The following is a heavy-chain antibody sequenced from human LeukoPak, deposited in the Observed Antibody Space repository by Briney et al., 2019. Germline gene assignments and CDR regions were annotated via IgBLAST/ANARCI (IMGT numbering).Heavy chain of an antibody. CDR3: ARDLQDDIVATLYCYYGMDV. CDR2: INPNSGGT. D-gene: IGHD5-12*01. J-gene: IGHJ6*02. V-gene: IGHV1-2*02. Sequence: ASVKVSCKASGYTFTGYYMHWVRQAPGQGLEWMGWINPNSGGTNYAQKFQSRVTLTRDTSISTAYMELSRLRSDDTAVYYCARDLQDDIVATLYCYYGMDVWGQGTTVTVSS. CDR1: GYTFTGYY.